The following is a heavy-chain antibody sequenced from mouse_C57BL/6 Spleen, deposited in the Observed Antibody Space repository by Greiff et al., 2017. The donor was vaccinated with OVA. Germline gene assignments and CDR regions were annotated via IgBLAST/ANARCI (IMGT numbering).Heavy chain of an antibody. J-gene: IGHJ2*01. CDR3: ARDSQLGPPRFDY. V-gene: IGHV14-3*01. D-gene: IGHD4-1*02. CDR2: IDPANGNT. CDR1: GFNIKNTY. Sequence: VHVKQSVAELVRPGASVKLSCTASGFNIKNTYMHWVKQRPEQGLEWIGRIDPANGNTKYAPKFQGKATITADTSSNTAYLQLSSLTSEDTAIYCCARDSQLGPPRFDYWGQGTTLTVSS.